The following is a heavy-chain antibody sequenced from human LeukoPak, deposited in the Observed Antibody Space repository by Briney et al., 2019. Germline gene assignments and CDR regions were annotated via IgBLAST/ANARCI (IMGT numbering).Heavy chain of an antibody. V-gene: IGHV1-18*01. CDR3: ARGALDYYDSSGREPDY. D-gene: IGHD3-22*01. CDR1: GYTFTSYG. CDR2: ISAYNGNT. Sequence: GASVKVSCKASGYTFTSYGIGWVRQAPGQGLEWMGWISAYNGNTNYAQKLQGRVTMTTDTSTSTAYMELRSLRSDDTAVYYCARGALDYYDSSGREPDYWGQGTLVTVSS. J-gene: IGHJ4*02.